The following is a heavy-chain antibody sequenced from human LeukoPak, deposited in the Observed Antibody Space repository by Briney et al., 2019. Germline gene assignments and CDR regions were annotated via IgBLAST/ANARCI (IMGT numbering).Heavy chain of an antibody. CDR3: AKALYGSNTSCYQDD. Sequence: QPGGSLRLSCAASGFTFSSYAMSWVRQAPGKGLEWVSAISGSDGRTYSADAVKGRLTISRDNAKNTLYRQMNSLRADDTAVYDCAKALYGSNTSCYQDDWGQGTMVTVSS. V-gene: IGHV3-23*01. CDR2: ISGSDGRT. J-gene: IGHJ3*01. D-gene: IGHD2-2*01. CDR1: GFTFSSYA.